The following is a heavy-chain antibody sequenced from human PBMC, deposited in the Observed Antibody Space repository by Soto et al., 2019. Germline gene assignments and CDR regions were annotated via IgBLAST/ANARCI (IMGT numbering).Heavy chain of an antibody. Sequence: QVQLVQSGAEEKKPGASVKVSCKASGYTFTNYAMHWVRQAPGHRLEWMGWINAGNGNTKYSQKFQGRVTITRDTTAGTAYMEVSSLRSEDTAVYYCARSSGYYLIDDYWGQGTLVTVSS. J-gene: IGHJ4*02. CDR1: GYTFTNYA. D-gene: IGHD3-22*01. CDR2: INAGNGNT. CDR3: ARSSGYYLIDDY. V-gene: IGHV1-3*05.